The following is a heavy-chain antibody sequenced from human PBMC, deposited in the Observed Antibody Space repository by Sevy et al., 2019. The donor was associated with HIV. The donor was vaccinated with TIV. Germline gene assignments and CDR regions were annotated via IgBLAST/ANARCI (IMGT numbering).Heavy chain of an antibody. CDR3: ARVAVEYCTNDCYHRFDH. CDR1: GFTFPIYS. V-gene: IGHV3-30*04. J-gene: IGHJ4*02. Sequence: GGSLRLSCVASGFTFPIYSVLWVRQAPGKGLEWLTLISYDGNYKYYADSVKGRFTISRANSNNILYLQMSSLRVEDTALYFCARVAVEYCTNDCYHRFDHWGLGTLVTVSS. CDR2: ISYDGNYK. D-gene: IGHD2-8*01.